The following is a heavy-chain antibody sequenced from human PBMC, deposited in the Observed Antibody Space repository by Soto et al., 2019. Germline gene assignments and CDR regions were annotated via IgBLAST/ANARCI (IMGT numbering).Heavy chain of an antibody. J-gene: IGHJ4*02. CDR1: GYSFATYW. CDR2: IYPADSDT. CDR3: ARLGYGSGWYKGDFDY. Sequence: GESLKISCKGSGYSFATYWIGWVRRMPGKGLEWMGIIYPADSDTTYSPSFQDQVTISADKSISTAYLQWSSLKTSDTAIYYCARLGYGSGWYKGDFDYWGQGTLVTVSS. D-gene: IGHD6-19*01. V-gene: IGHV5-51*01.